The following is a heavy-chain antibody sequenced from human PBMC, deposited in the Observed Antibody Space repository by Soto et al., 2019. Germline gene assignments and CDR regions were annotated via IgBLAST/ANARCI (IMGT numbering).Heavy chain of an antibody. CDR2: IKRKTDGGTT. Sequence: EVQLVESGGGLVKPGGSLRLSCAASGFTFSNAWMSWVRQAPGKGLEWVGRIKRKTDGGTTDYAAPVKGRFTISRDDSENTRFLQMSSLKTEDTAVYYCATALRWEQLVTHWGQGTLVTVSS. D-gene: IGHD6-13*01. CDR3: ATALRWEQLVTH. J-gene: IGHJ4*02. V-gene: IGHV3-15*01. CDR1: GFTFSNAW.